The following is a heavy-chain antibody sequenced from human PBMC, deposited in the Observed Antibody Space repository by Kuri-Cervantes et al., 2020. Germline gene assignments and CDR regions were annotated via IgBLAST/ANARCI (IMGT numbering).Heavy chain of an antibody. CDR3: TRGVVVVVPAAVYYCYYYMDV. CDR2: IRSKAYGGTT. Sequence: GGSLRLSCTASGFTFGDYAMSWFRQAPGKGLEWVGFIRSKAYGGTTEYAASVKGRFTISRDDSKSIAYLQMNSLKTEDTAVYYCTRGVVVVVPAAVYYCYYYMDVWGKGTTVTVSS. J-gene: IGHJ6*03. D-gene: IGHD2-2*01. CDR1: GFTFGDYA. V-gene: IGHV3-49*03.